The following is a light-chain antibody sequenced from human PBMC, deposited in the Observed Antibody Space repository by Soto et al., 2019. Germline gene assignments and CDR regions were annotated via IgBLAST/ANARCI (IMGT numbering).Light chain of an antibody. Sequence: DIQRTQSPSTLSASVGERVTLPCRSSQSISSWLAWYQQKPGKAPKLLIYDASSLESGVPSRFSGSGSGTEFTLTISSLQPDDFATYYCQQYNSYSRTFGQGTKVDIK. CDR3: QQYNSYSRT. CDR2: DAS. J-gene: IGKJ1*01. CDR1: QSISSW. V-gene: IGKV1-5*01.